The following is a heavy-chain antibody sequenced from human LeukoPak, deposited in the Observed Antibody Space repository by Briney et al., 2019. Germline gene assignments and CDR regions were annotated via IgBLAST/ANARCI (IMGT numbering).Heavy chain of an antibody. D-gene: IGHD3-10*01. CDR3: ARVISYGSGSPYYMDV. Sequence: GGSLRLSCAASGFTFSDYYMSWIRQAPGKGLEWVSYISSSGSTIYYADSVKGRFTISRDNAKNSLYLQMNSLRAEDTAVYYCARVISYGSGSPYYMDVWGKGTTVTISS. CDR2: ISSSGSTI. CDR1: GFTFSDYY. J-gene: IGHJ6*03. V-gene: IGHV3-11*04.